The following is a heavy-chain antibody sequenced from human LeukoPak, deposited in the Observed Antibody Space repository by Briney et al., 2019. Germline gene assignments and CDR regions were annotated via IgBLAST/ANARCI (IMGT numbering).Heavy chain of an antibody. V-gene: IGHV3-7*01. CDR2: IKQDGSEK. CDR1: GFTFSSYW. J-gene: IGHJ4*02. D-gene: IGHD2-15*01. CDR3: ARHDHYSGGSCVY. Sequence: PGGSLRLSCAASGFTFSSYWMSWVRQAPGKGLEWVANIKQDGSEKYYVDSVKGRFTISRDNAKNSLYLQLNSLRAEDTAVYYCARHDHYSGGSCVYWGQGTLVTVSS.